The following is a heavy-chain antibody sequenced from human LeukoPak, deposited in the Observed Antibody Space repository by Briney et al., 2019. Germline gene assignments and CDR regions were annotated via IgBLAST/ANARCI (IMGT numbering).Heavy chain of an antibody. CDR3: VRARAGGLDY. CDR2: LSFDGAHK. D-gene: IGHD3-16*01. CDR1: GFTFRHYA. Sequence: GGPLRLSCAASGFTFRHYAVHGVRQAPGRGLEWVAVLSFDGAHKYYAESVKGRFTISRDNSNNTLFLQMDSLRIEDTALYYCVRARAGGLDYWGQGTLVTVSS. V-gene: IGHV3-30*04. J-gene: IGHJ4*02.